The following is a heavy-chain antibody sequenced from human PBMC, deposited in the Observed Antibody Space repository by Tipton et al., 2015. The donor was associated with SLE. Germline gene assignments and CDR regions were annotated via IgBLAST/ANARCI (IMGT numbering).Heavy chain of an antibody. CDR2: TYYRYKWYN. V-gene: IGHV6-1*01. CDR1: GDSVSSNSAA. J-gene: IGHJ4*01. CDR3: ASEGAYYDGNSFEY. Sequence: PGLVKPSQTLSLTCAISGDSVSSNSAACNWNRQSPTRGLERLGRTYYRYKWYNDYAVSVKSRITINPDTSKNQFSLQLNSVTPEDTAVYYCASEGAYYDGNSFEYWCHGTLVTVSS. D-gene: IGHD4-23*01.